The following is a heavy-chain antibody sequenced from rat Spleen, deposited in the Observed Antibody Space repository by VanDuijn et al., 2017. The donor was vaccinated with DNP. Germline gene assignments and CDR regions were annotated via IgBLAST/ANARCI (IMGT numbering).Heavy chain of an antibody. D-gene: IGHD1-11*01. V-gene: IGHV5-25*01. CDR2: FSTRGDDT. J-gene: IGHJ4*01. Sequence: EVQLVESGGGLVQPGGSMKLSCAASGFTFSNYYMAWVRQAPTKGLEWVATFSTRGDDTYYRDSVRGRFTISRDNAKSTLYLQINTLKSEDTATYYCTRVNYGGYYYVMDAWGQGASVTVSS. CDR3: TRVNYGGYYYVMDA. CDR1: GFTFSNYY.